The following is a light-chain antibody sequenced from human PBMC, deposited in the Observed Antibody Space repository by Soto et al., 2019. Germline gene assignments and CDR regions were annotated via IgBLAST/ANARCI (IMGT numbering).Light chain of an antibody. CDR3: QSDDSSLKV. J-gene: IGLJ2*01. CDR2: GNT. V-gene: IGLV1-40*01. Sequence: QSVLTQPPSVSGAPGQRVTISCTGSSSNIGAGYYVHWYQQLPGTAPKLLIYGNTNRPSGVPDRFSVSKSGTSASLAITGLQAEDEADYYCQSDDSSLKVFGGGTKLTVL. CDR1: SSNIGAGYY.